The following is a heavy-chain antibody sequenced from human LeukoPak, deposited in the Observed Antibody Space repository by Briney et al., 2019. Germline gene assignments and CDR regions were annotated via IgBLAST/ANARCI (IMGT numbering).Heavy chain of an antibody. V-gene: IGHV1-3*01. CDR2: INAGNGNT. CDR3: ARERLWGNYFDY. J-gene: IGHJ4*02. Sequence: VSVKVSCKASGYTFTSYAMHWVRQAPGQRLEWMGWINAGNGNTKYSQKFQGRVTITRDTSASTAYMELSSLRSEDTAVYYCARERLWGNYFDYWGQGTLVTVSS. CDR1: GYTFTSYA. D-gene: IGHD3-16*01.